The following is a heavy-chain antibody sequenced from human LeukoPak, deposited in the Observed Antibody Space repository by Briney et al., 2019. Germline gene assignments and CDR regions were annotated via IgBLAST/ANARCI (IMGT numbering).Heavy chain of an antibody. CDR2: ISSSSSYI. CDR1: GFTFSSYS. Sequence: PGGSLRLSCAASGFTFSSYSMNWVRQAPGKGLEWVSSISSSSSYIYYADSVKGRFTISRDNAKNSLYLQMNSLRAEDTAVYYCARGLSGAPLGAFDIWGQGTMVTVSS. V-gene: IGHV3-21*01. CDR3: ARGLSGAPLGAFDI. D-gene: IGHD2-15*01. J-gene: IGHJ3*02.